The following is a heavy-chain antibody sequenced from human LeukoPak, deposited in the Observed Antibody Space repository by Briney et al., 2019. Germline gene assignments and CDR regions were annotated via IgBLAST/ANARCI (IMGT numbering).Heavy chain of an antibody. J-gene: IGHJ4*02. V-gene: IGHV3-73*01. CDR2: FRAKGNSYAT. CDR1: GFTFSGSD. CDR3: AKGSGWYV. D-gene: IGHD6-19*01. Sequence: GGSLRLSCAASGFTFSGSDIHWVRQAAGKGLEWVGRFRAKGNSYATAYAASVKGRFTISRDNSKNTLYLQMNSLRAEDTAVYYCAKGSGWYVWGQGTLVTVSS.